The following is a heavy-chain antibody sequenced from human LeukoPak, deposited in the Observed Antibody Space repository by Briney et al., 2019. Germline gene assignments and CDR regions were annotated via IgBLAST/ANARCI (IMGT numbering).Heavy chain of an antibody. CDR1: GFTFVNYG. V-gene: IGHV3-30-3*01. Sequence: GGSLRLSCAASGFTFVNYGFHWVRQAPVKALEWVAFISYNGNQKYGDSVKGRFTISRDNSKSTLSLQMNSLRAEDTAIYYCATYRQVLLPFESWGQGTLVTVSS. J-gene: IGHJ4*02. CDR3: ATYRQVLLPFES. D-gene: IGHD2-8*02. CDR2: ISYNGNQ.